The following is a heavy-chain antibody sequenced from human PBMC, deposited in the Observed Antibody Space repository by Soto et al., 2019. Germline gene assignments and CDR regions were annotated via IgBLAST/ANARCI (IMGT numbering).Heavy chain of an antibody. D-gene: IGHD3-10*01. V-gene: IGHV1-69*02. Sequence: QVQLVQSGAEVKKPGSSVKVSCKASGDTFSFYTINWVRQAPGLGLEWVGRINPILSMSNYAQKFQGRVTMTGDKSTSTAYMELRSLRSEDTAMYYCATSYGSGYRAFDYWGQGALVTVSS. CDR1: GDTFSFYT. J-gene: IGHJ4*02. CDR2: INPILSMS. CDR3: ATSYGSGYRAFDY.